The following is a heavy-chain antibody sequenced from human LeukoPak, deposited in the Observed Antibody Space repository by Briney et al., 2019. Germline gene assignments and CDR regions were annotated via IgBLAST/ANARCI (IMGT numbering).Heavy chain of an antibody. V-gene: IGHV4-59*08. CDR1: GGSISSYY. D-gene: IGHD2-15*01. CDR3: ARLLDCSGGSCSNYFDY. J-gene: IGHJ4*02. CDR2: IYYSGST. Sequence: SETLSLTCTVSGGSISSYYWSWIRQPPGKGLEWIGYIYYSGSTNYNPSLKSRVTLSVDTSKNQFSLKLSSVTAADTAVYYCARLLDCSGGSCSNYFDYWGQGTLVTVSS.